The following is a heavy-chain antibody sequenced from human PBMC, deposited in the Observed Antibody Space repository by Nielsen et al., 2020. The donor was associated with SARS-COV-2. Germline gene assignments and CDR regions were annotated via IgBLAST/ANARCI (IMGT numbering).Heavy chain of an antibody. Sequence: ASVKVSCKPSGYTFVDYGISWVRQAPGQGLEWVGWLNTYSGSSQYAQKYQGRVTMTTDTSTSTVYVELSSLTSDDTAVYYCAKTTFSGSYYPASWGQGTLVTVSS. J-gene: IGHJ4*02. CDR3: AKTTFSGSYYPAS. D-gene: IGHD1-26*01. CDR1: GYTFVDYG. V-gene: IGHV1-18*04. CDR2: LNTYSGSS.